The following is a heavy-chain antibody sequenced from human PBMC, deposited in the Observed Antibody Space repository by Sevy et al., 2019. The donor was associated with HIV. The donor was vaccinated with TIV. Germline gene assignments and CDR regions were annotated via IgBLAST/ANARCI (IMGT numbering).Heavy chain of an antibody. D-gene: IGHD3-3*01. J-gene: IGHJ5*02. CDR1: GFTFSSYW. V-gene: IGHV3-7*01. Sequence: GGSLRLSCAASGFTFSSYWMCWVRQAPGKGLEWVANIKQDGSEKYYVDSVKGRFTISRDNAKNSLYLQMNSLRAEDTAVYYCARDFFTIFGVVITEGWFDPWGQGTLVTVSS. CDR3: ARDFFTIFGVVITEGWFDP. CDR2: IKQDGSEK.